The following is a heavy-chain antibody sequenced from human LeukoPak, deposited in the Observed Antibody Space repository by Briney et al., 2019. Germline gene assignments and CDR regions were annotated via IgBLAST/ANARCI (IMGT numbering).Heavy chain of an antibody. D-gene: IGHD3-22*01. Sequence: SETLSLTCTVSGGSISSYYWSWIRQPPGKGLEWIGYIYYSGSTNYNPSLKSRVTISVDTSKNQFSLKLSSVTAADTAVYYCARAWYYDSLAYGMGVWGQGTTVTVSS. CDR1: GGSISSYY. J-gene: IGHJ6*02. CDR2: IYYSGST. V-gene: IGHV4-59*01. CDR3: ARAWYYDSLAYGMGV.